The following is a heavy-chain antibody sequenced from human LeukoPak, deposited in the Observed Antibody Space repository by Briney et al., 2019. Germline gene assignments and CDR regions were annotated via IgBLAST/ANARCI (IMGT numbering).Heavy chain of an antibody. CDR2: IRSKANSDAT. CDR3: TRLGFYGDYEYFDY. Sequence: PGGSLRLSCAASGFTFSGSAMHWVRQASGKALEWVGRIRSKANSDATAYAASGKGSFTIFRDDSKNTAYLQMNSLKTEDTAVYYCTRLGFYGDYEYFDYWGQGTLVTVSS. J-gene: IGHJ4*02. V-gene: IGHV3-73*01. D-gene: IGHD4-17*01. CDR1: GFTFSGSA.